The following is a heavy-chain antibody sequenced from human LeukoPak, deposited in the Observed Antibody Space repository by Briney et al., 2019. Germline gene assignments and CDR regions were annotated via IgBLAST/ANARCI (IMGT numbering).Heavy chain of an antibody. CDR1: GFNFFNFW. CDR3: ARGNYEYVWGSYPLIW. CDR2: INHSGST. D-gene: IGHD3-16*01. V-gene: IGHV4-34*01. J-gene: IGHJ3*01. Sequence: NSGGSLRLSCAASGFNFFNFWMTWVRQPPGKGLEWIGEINHSGSTNYNPSLKSRVTISVDTSKNQFSLKLRSVTAADTAVYYCARGNYEYVWGSYPLIWWGQGTKVTVSS.